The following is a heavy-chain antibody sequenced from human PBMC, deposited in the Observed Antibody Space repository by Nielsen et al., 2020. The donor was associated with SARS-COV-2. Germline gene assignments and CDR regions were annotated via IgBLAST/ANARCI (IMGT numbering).Heavy chain of an antibody. J-gene: IGHJ4*02. CDR1: GYTFTNNY. CDR3: ARDSSGTYRRVDY. CDR2: IIPTNGGT. Sequence: ASVKVSCKASGYTFTNNYMHWVRQAPGQGLEWMGLIIPTNGGTTYAQKFLGTVTMTRDTSTSTVFMELSSLRSDDTAVYYCARDSSGTYRRVDYWGQGTLVTVSS. V-gene: IGHV1-46*01. D-gene: IGHD3-22*01.